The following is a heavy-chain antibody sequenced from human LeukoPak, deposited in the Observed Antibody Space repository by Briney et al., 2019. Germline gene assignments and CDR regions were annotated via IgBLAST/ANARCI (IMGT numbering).Heavy chain of an antibody. J-gene: IGHJ3*02. CDR2: MNPNSGNT. D-gene: IGHD3-16*02. CDR3: AAGVHLGGVSLDAFDI. CDR1: GYTFTSYD. V-gene: IGHV1-8*01. Sequence: ASVKVSCKASGYTFTSYDINWVRQATGQGLEWMGWMNPNSGNTGYAQKFQGRVTMTRNTSISTAYLELSSLRSEDTAVFYCAAGVHLGGVSLDAFDIWGQGTMVTVSS.